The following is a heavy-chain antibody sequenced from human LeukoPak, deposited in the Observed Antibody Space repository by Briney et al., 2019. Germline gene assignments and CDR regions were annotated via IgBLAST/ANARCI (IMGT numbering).Heavy chain of an antibody. V-gene: IGHV4-30-4*08. CDR2: IYYSGST. CDR3: ARDVVVVPAVIHSFTDY. CDR1: GGSISSGDYY. Sequence: SETLSLTCTVSGGSISSGDYYWSWIRQPPGKGLEWIGYIYYSGSTYYNPSLKSRVTISVDTSKNQFSLKLSSVTAADTAVYYCARDVVVVPAVIHSFTDYWGQGTLVTVSS. J-gene: IGHJ4*02. D-gene: IGHD2-2*02.